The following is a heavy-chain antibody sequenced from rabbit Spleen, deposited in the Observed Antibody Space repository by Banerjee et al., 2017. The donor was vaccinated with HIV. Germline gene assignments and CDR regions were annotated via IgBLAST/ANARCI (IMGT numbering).Heavy chain of an antibody. CDR2: IDPIFGST. D-gene: IGHD5-1*01. CDR3: ARDLVAVIGWNFNL. Sequence: QEQLVETGGGLVQPGGSLTLSCKASGFDFSRYGMSWVRQAPGKGLEWIGYIDPIFGSTYYASWVNGRFTISSHNAQNTLHLQLSSLTAADTATYFCARDLVAVIGWNFNLWGPGTLVTVS. CDR1: GFDFSRYG. V-gene: IGHV1S47*01. J-gene: IGHJ4*01.